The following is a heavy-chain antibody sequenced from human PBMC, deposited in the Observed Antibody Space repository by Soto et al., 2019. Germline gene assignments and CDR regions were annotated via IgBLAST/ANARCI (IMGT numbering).Heavy chain of an antibody. CDR2: IYWNDDK. J-gene: IGHJ4*02. CDR1: GFSLSTSGVG. V-gene: IGHV2-5*01. CDR3: AHLPHSSSWPSRNFDY. D-gene: IGHD6-13*01. Sequence: PTLVNPTQTLTLTCTFSGFSLSTSGVGVGWIRQPPGKALEWLALIYWNDDKRYSPSLKSRLTITKDTSKNQVVLTMTNMDPVDTATFSCAHLPHSSSWPSRNFDYWGQGPLVTVSS.